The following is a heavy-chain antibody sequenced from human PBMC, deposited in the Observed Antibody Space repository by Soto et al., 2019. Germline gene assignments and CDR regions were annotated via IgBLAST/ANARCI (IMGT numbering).Heavy chain of an antibody. Sequence: QVQLVESGGGVVQPGRSLRLSCAASGFIFSSYGMHWVRQAPGKGLEWVAVISYDGSNKYYAYTVKGRFTISRDNSKNTLYLQMNSLRAEDTAVYYCAKGSTAMTYFDYWGQGTLVTVSS. CDR1: GFIFSSYG. V-gene: IGHV3-30*18. J-gene: IGHJ4*02. CDR2: ISYDGSNK. D-gene: IGHD5-18*01. CDR3: AKGSTAMTYFDY.